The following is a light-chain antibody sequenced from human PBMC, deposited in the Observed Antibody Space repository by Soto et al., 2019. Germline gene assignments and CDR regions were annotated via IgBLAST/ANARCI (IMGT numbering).Light chain of an antibody. CDR1: LTVNSN. Sequence: EIVMTQSPATLSVSPGEGATLSCRASLTVNSNLAWYQQKPGQAPRLLIYAASSRATGIPARFSGSGSGTDFTLTISSLQSEDFAVYYCQQYNNWWTFGQGTKVEIK. CDR2: AAS. V-gene: IGKV3-15*01. CDR3: QQYNNWWT. J-gene: IGKJ1*01.